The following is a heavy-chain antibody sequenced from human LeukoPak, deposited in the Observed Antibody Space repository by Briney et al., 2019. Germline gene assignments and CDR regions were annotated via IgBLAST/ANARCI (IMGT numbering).Heavy chain of an antibody. J-gene: IGHJ4*02. CDR1: GYTFTNYG. CDR2: ISAYNGNT. D-gene: IGHD2-2*01. V-gene: IGHV1-18*01. Sequence: ASVKVSCKASGYTFTNYGVSWVRQAPGQGLEWVGWISAYNGNTDYAQKLQGRVTMTTDTSTSTAYMELRSLRSDDTAVYYCARVLAYCSSTSCHDYWGQGTLVTVSS. CDR3: ARVLAYCSSTSCHDY.